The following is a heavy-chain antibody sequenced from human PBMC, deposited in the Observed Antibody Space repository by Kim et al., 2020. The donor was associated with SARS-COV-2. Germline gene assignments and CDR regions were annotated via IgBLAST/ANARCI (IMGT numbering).Heavy chain of an antibody. CDR3: ARGQIQLQPAR. V-gene: IGHV4-31*03. J-gene: IGHJ4*02. D-gene: IGHD5-18*01. Sequence: SETLSLACTVSGGSISSGGYYWSWIRQHPGKGLEWIGYIYYSGSTYYNPSLKSRVTISVDTSKNQFSLKLSSVTAADTAVYYCARGQIQLQPARWGQGTLVTVSS. CDR2: IYYSGST. CDR1: GGSISSGGYY.